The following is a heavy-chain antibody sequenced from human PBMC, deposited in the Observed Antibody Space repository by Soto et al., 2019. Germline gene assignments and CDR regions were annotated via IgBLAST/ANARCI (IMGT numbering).Heavy chain of an antibody. J-gene: IGHJ6*02. CDR3: AKDFRYSGYDYYYYYGMDV. D-gene: IGHD5-12*01. CDR2: ISGSGGST. V-gene: IGHV3-23*01. CDR1: GFTFSSYA. Sequence: EVQLLESGGGLVQPGGSLRLSCAAPGFTFSSYAMSWVRQAPGKGLEWVSAISGSGGSTYYADSVKGRFTISRDNSKNTLYLQMNSLRAEDTAVYYCAKDFRYSGYDYYYYYGMDVWGQGTTVTVSS.